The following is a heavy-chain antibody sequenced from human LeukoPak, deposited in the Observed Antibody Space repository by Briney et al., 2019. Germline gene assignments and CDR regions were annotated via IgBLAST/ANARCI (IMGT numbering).Heavy chain of an antibody. Sequence: SQTLSLTCAISGDSVPSNSAAWNWIRQSPSRGLEWLGRTYYRSKWYNDYAVSVKSRMTINPDTSKNQFSLQLSSVTPEDTAVYYCARGVSYYDSSVYYENWFDPWGQGTLVTVSS. CDR2: TYYRSKWYN. D-gene: IGHD3-22*01. V-gene: IGHV6-1*01. J-gene: IGHJ5*02. CDR1: GDSVPSNSAA. CDR3: ARGVSYYDSSVYYENWFDP.